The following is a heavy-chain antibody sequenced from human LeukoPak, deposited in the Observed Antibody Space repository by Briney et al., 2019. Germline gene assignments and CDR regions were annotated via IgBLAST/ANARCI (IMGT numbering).Heavy chain of an antibody. Sequence: SETLSLTCTVSGGSISSYYWSWIRQPPGKGLEWIGYIYYSGSTNYNPSLKSRVTISVDTSKNQFSLKLSSVTAADTAVYYCARATVPAAVWFDPWGQGTLVTVSS. CDR2: IYYSGST. J-gene: IGHJ5*02. CDR1: GGSISSYY. CDR3: ARATVPAAVWFDP. D-gene: IGHD2-2*01. V-gene: IGHV4-59*01.